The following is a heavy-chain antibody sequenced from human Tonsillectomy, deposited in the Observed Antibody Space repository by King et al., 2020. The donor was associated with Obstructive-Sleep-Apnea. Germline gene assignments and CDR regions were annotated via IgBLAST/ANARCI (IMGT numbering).Heavy chain of an antibody. V-gene: IGHV4-34*01. D-gene: IGHD6-13*01. J-gene: IGHJ4*02. CDR3: ARVGYSTNWYAAKGYDY. CDR1: GGSFSGYY. CDR2: INHSGST. Sequence: VQLQQWGAGLLKPSETLSLTCAVYGGSFSGYYWSWIRQPPGKGLEWIGEINHSGSTNYNPSLKSRVTISVDTFKNQFSLKLSSVTAADTAVYYCARVGYSTNWYAAKGYDYWGQGTLVTVSS.